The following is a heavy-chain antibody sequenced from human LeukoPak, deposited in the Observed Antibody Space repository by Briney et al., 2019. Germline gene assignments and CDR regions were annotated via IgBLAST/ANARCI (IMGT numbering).Heavy chain of an antibody. V-gene: IGHV4-59*01. CDR1: GGSISSYY. D-gene: IGHD3-10*01. CDR3: ARCSGSGSEGLDY. CDR2: IYYSGST. Sequence: SETLSLTCTVSGGSISSYYWSWIRQPPGKGLEWIGYIYYSGSTNYNPSLKSRVTISVDTSKNQFSLKLSSVTAADTAVYYCARCSGSGSEGLDYWGQGTLVTVSS. J-gene: IGHJ4*02.